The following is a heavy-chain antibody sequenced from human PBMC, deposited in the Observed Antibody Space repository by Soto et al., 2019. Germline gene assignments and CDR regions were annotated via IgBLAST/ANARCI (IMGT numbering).Heavy chain of an antibody. Sequence: QVLLVQSGAEVKQSGASVKVSCKASGYDFTAYDINWVRQASGQGLEWMGWMNPINGATGTARRFQGRVSMTRNTDTGTAYLELTSLRSDDTAVYFCGRGPSPRAPAGGTPYYYAMDVW. CDR2: MNPINGAT. D-gene: IGHD2-2*01. CDR1: GYDFTAYD. J-gene: IGHJ6*01. V-gene: IGHV1-8*02. CDR3: GRGPSPRAPAGGTPYYYAMDV.